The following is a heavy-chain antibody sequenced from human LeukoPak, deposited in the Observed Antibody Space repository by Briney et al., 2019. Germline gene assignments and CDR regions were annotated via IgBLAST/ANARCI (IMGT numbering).Heavy chain of an antibody. CDR1: GFTFSSYA. Sequence: GGSLRLSCAASGFTFSSYAMSWVRQAPGKGLEWVSAISGSGGSTYYADSVKGRFTISRDNSKNALSLQMSSLRAEDTAVYYCAKDGVYSSGWLLYWGQGTLVTVSS. J-gene: IGHJ4*02. CDR3: AKDGVYSSGWLLY. CDR2: ISGSGGST. D-gene: IGHD6-19*01. V-gene: IGHV3-23*01.